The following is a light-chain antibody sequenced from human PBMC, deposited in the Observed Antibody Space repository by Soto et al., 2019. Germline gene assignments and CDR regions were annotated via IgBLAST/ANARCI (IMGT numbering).Light chain of an antibody. J-gene: IGKJ5*01. CDR1: QSVSSSY. Sequence: EVMLTKSPGTLSLSPGERATLSCRASQSVSSSYLAWYQQKPGQAPRLLIYGASSRATGIPDRFSGSGSGTDFTLTISRLEPEDFAVYYCQQYGSSPPITFGQGTRLEIK. CDR3: QQYGSSPPIT. CDR2: GAS. V-gene: IGKV3-20*01.